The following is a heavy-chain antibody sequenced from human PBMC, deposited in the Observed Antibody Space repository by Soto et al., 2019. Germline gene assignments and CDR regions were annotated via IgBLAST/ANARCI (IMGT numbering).Heavy chain of an antibody. CDR2: ISWNSGSI. Sequence: SLRLSCAASGFTFDDYAMHWVRQAPGKGLEWGSGISWNSGSIGYADSVKRRFTIYRDNAKNSLYLQMNSLRAEDTALYCRATVRDSSSRRNSDHGMGVCGQGTTVTASS. CDR3: ATVRDSSSRRNSDHGMGV. V-gene: IGHV3-9*01. CDR1: GFTFDDYA. J-gene: IGHJ6*02. D-gene: IGHD6-6*01.